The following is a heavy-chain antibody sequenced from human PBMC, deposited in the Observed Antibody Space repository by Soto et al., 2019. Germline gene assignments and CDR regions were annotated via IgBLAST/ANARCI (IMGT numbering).Heavy chain of an antibody. D-gene: IGHD4-17*01. CDR1: GFTFRDYW. J-gene: IGHJ4*02. V-gene: IGHV3-7*01. CDR3: ARDRNYGDFDY. CDR2: INQDGSEK. Sequence: EVQLVESGGGLVQPGGSLRLSCAASGFTFRDYWMNWVRQAPGKGLEWVANINQDGSEKYYVDSVKGRFTISRDNAKNSLYLQMNSLRAKDTAVYYCARDRNYGDFDYWGQGTLVTVSS.